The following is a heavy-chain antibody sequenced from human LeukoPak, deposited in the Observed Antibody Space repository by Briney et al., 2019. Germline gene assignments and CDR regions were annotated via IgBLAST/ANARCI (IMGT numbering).Heavy chain of an antibody. CDR3: ARGSNSVAY. D-gene: IGHD4-23*01. CDR1: GGSLSDSY. V-gene: IGHV4-34*01. CDR2: INHDGST. J-gene: IGHJ4*02. Sequence: KPSETLSLTCAVYGGSLSDSYWSWIRQPPGEGLEWIGEINHDGSTNYNPSLKSRVTISVDTSKNQFSLNLSSVTAADTAVYYCARGSNSVAYWGQGTLVTVSS.